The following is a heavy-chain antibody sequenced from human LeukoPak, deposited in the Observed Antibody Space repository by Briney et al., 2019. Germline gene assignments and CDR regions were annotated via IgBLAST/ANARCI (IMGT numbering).Heavy chain of an antibody. CDR1: GDSFSSNSAA. CDR3: ARGPDFWSGLFDY. J-gene: IGHJ4*02. D-gene: IGHD3-3*01. Sequence: SQTLSLTCAISGDSFSSNSAAWSWIRQSPSRGLEWLGRTYYRSKWYNDYAVSVKSRITINPDTSKNQFFLQLNSVTPEDTAVYYCARGPDFWSGLFDYWGQGTLVTVSS. CDR2: TYYRSKWYN. V-gene: IGHV6-1*01.